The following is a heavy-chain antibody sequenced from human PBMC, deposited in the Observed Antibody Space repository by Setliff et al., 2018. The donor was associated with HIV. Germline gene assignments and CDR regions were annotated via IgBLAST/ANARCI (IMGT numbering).Heavy chain of an antibody. Sequence: GGSLRLSCTASGFTFSSYEMNWVRQAPGKGLEWVSYVSSSAKTIYYVDSVKGRFTISRDNAQNSLYLQMNSLRAEDTAVYYCARDSSGQSTFLAPPWYFDLWGRGTLVTVSS. V-gene: IGHV3-48*03. J-gene: IGHJ2*01. CDR1: GFTFSSYE. CDR2: VSSSAKTI. D-gene: IGHD2-2*01. CDR3: ARDSSGQSTFLAPPWYFDL.